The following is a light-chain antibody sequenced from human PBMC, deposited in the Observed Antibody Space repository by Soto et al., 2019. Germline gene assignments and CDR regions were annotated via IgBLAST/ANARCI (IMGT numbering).Light chain of an antibody. J-gene: IGLJ1*01. Sequence: QSALTQPASVSGSPGQSITISCTGTNSDVGGYNYVSWYQQHPGKAPKVMIYDVSNRPSGVSNRFSGSKSGNTASLTISGLQAEDEADYYCSSYTSSSTLNDVFGTGTKLTVL. CDR2: DVS. CDR1: NSDVGGYNY. CDR3: SSYTSSSTLNDV. V-gene: IGLV2-14*01.